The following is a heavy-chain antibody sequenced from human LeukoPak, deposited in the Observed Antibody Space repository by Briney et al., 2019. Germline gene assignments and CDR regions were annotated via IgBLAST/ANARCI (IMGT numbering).Heavy chain of an antibody. CDR1: GGSFSGYY. J-gene: IGHJ4*02. CDR2: INHSGST. Sequence: PSETLSLTCAVYGGSFSGYYWSWIRQPPGKGLEWIGEINHSGSTNYNPSLKSRVTISVDTSKNQFSLKLSSVTAADTAVYYCARGMRWGTAVAGTGKWGQGTLVTVSS. CDR3: ARGMRWGTAVAGTGK. D-gene: IGHD6-19*01. V-gene: IGHV4-34*01.